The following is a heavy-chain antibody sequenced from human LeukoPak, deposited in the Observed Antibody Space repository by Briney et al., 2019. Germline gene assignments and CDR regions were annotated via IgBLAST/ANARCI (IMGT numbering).Heavy chain of an antibody. CDR2: TYYRSKWYN. D-gene: IGHD1-26*01. V-gene: IGHV6-1*01. Sequence: SQTLSLTCAISGDSVSSNSAAWNWIRQSPSRGLEWLGRTYYRSKWYNDYAVSVKSRITINPDTSKNQFSLQLNSVTPEDTAVYYCASSLSVDFSTVGATSGFDYWGQGTLVTVSS. CDR1: GDSVSSNSAA. CDR3: ASSLSVDFSTVGATSGFDY. J-gene: IGHJ4*02.